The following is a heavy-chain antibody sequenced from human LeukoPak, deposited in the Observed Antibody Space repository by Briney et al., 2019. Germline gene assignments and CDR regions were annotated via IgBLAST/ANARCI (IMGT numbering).Heavy chain of an antibody. V-gene: IGHV3-53*01. J-gene: IGHJ6*02. Sequence: GGSLRLSCAASGFSVINNYVTWVRQAPGKGLEWVSVIYTGDRADYSDSVKGRFTLSRDNFQNTIYLQMNNLRAEDSAVYYCATDRVPHYGMHVWGQGTTVTVSS. CDR1: GFSVINNY. CDR3: ATDRVPHYGMHV. CDR2: IYTGDRA. D-gene: IGHD3-10*01.